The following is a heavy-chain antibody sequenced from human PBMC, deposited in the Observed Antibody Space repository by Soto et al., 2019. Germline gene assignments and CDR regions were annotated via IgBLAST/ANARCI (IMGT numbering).Heavy chain of an antibody. J-gene: IGHJ4*02. D-gene: IGHD2-15*01. Sequence: SETLSLTCTVSGGSISSSSYYWGWIRQPPGKGLKWIGSIYYSGSTYYNPSLKSRVTISVDTSKNQFSLKLSSVTAADTAVYYCARGYCSGGSCYRYWGQGSQVTVS. V-gene: IGHV4-39*01. CDR1: GGSISSSSYY. CDR3: ARGYCSGGSCYRY. CDR2: IYYSGST.